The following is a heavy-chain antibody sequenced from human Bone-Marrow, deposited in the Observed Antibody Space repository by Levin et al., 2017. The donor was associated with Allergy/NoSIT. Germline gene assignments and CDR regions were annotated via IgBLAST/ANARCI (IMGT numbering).Heavy chain of an antibody. CDR1: GFTFSSYG. CDR3: AKEHPYYDFWSGYVDYYYYMDV. Sequence: GESLKISCAASGFTFSSYGMHWVRQAPGKGLEWVAVISYDGSNKYYADSVKGRFTISRDNSKNTLYLQMNSLRAEDTAVYYCAKEHPYYDFWSGYVDYYYYMDVWGKGTTVTVSS. V-gene: IGHV3-30*18. CDR2: ISYDGSNK. J-gene: IGHJ6*03. D-gene: IGHD3-3*01.